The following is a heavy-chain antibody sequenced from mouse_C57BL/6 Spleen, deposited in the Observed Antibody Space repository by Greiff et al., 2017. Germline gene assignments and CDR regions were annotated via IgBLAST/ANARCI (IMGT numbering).Heavy chain of an antibody. CDR1: GYSFTDSN. CDR2: LNPNYGTT. D-gene: IGHD1-1*01. J-gene: IGHJ4*01. CDR3: ARSGYGSSYLAMDY. V-gene: IGHV1-39*01. Sequence: VQLKQSGPELVKPGASVKISCKASGYSFTDSNMNWVKQSNGKSLEWIGVLNPNYGTTSYNQKFKGKATLTVDQSSSTAYVQLNSLTSGDAAVYYCARSGYGSSYLAMDYWGQGTSVTVSS.